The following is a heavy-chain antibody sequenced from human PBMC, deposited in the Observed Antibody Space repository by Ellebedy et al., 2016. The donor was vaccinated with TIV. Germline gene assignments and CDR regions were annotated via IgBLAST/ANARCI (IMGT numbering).Heavy chain of an antibody. J-gene: IGHJ4*02. CDR2: ISSSSSYI. V-gene: IGHV3-21*01. CDR3: ARMVRRVTEHFDY. D-gene: IGHD3-10*01. CDR1: GFTFSSYS. Sequence: GESLKISCAASGFTFSSYSMNWVRQAPGKGLEWVSSISSSSSYIYYADSVKGRFTISRDNAKNSLYLQMNSLRAEDTAVYYCARMVRRVTEHFDYWGQGTLVTVSS.